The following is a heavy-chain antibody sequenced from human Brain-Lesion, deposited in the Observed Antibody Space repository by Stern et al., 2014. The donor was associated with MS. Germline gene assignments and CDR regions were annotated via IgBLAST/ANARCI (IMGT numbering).Heavy chain of an antibody. D-gene: IGHD1-14*01. CDR3: ARDITGSSAYFAY. V-gene: IGHV3-9*01. Sequence: EVQLVESGGDLVQPGRSLRISCAAFGFTFDDYAMHWVRQAPGKGLEWVAGIRLNCGTIGYADSVKGRFATSRDNAYSSLYLQMNSLRPEDTALYYCARDITGSSAYFAYWGQGTLVTVSS. CDR1: GFTFDDYA. J-gene: IGHJ4*02. CDR2: IRLNCGTI.